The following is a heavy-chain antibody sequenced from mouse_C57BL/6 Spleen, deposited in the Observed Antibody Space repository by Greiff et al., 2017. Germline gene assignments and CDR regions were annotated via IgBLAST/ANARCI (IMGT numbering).Heavy chain of an antibody. V-gene: IGHV1-39*01. CDR3: ARTLYDYDVRYFDY. D-gene: IGHD2-4*01. CDR1: GYSFTDYN. CDR2: INPNYGTT. J-gene: IGHJ2*01. Sequence: EVKLVESGPELVKPGASVKISCKASGYSFTDYNMNWVKQSNGKSLEWIGVINPNYGTTSYNQKFKGKATLTVDQSSSTAYMQLNSLTSEDSAVYYCARTLYDYDVRYFDYWGQGTTLTVSS.